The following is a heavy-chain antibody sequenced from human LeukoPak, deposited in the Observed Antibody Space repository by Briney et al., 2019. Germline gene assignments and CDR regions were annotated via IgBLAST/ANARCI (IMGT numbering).Heavy chain of an antibody. CDR3: AKDFPTYYDFWSGYPGFDY. CDR1: GFTFSSYA. Sequence: GGSLRLSCAASGFTFSSYAMSWVRQAPGKGLEWVSAISGSGGSTYYADSVKGRFTISRDNSKNTLYLQMNSLRAEDTAVYYCAKDFPTYYDFWSGYPGFDYWGQGTLVTVSS. CDR2: ISGSGGST. J-gene: IGHJ4*02. D-gene: IGHD3-3*01. V-gene: IGHV3-23*01.